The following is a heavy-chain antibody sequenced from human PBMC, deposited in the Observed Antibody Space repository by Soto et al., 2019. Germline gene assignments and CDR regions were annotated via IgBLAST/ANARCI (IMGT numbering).Heavy chain of an antibody. CDR2: INPYNGNT. D-gene: IGHD6-13*01. V-gene: IGHV1-18*01. CDR1: GYTFTSYG. CDR3: ARVGVGLAAPRVWPY. Sequence: QVQLAQSGAEVKKPGASVKVSCKASGYTFTSYGITWVRQAPGQGLEWMAWINPYNGNTKYAEKFLGRVTVTTDTSTATAYMGVRSLTSDDTAVFYCARVGVGLAAPRVWPYWGQGTPVTVSS. J-gene: IGHJ4*02.